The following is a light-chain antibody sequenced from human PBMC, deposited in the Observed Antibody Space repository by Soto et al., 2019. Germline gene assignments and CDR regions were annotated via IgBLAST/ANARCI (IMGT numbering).Light chain of an antibody. CDR3: AAWDDSLNGLYV. V-gene: IGLV1-44*01. J-gene: IGLJ1*01. CDR2: SNN. Sequence: QSVLTQPPSASGTPGQRVTNSCSGSSSNIGSNTVNWYQQLPGTAPKLLIYSNNQRPSGVPDRFSGSKSGTSASLAISGLPSEDEADYYCAAWDDSLNGLYVFGTGTRSPS. CDR1: SSNIGSNT.